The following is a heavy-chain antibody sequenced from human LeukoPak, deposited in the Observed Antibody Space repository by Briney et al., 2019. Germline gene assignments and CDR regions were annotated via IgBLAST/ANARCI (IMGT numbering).Heavy chain of an antibody. D-gene: IGHD1-14*01. J-gene: IGHJ4*02. CDR1: GYTFVRYG. V-gene: IGHV1-18*01. Sequence: ASVTVSCKASGYTFVRYGVNWVRQAPGQGLEWMGWISTYDAKTHYAERLQDRFTMTRDISASTVYMELRSLTSDDTAVYYCARDNRSPGPVFADYWGQGTLVTVSS. CDR3: ARDNRSPGPVFADY. CDR2: ISTYDAKT.